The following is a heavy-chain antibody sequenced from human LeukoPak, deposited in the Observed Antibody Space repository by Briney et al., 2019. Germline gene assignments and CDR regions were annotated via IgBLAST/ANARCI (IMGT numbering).Heavy chain of an antibody. J-gene: IGHJ4*02. V-gene: IGHV3-48*03. Sequence: GGSLRLSCAASGFTFSSYEMNWVRQAPGKGLEWDSYISSSGSTIYYADSVKGRFTISRDNAKNSLYLQMNSLRAEDTAVYYCARDLTHKYYYDSSGLDWGQGTLVTVSS. CDR1: GFTFSSYE. CDR2: ISSSGSTI. CDR3: ARDLTHKYYYDSSGLD. D-gene: IGHD3-22*01.